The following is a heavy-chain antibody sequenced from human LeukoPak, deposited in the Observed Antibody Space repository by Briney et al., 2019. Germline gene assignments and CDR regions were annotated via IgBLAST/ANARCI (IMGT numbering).Heavy chain of an antibody. CDR1: GNYW. V-gene: IGHV3-74*01. D-gene: IGHD4-17*01. J-gene: IGHJ3*02. CDR2: INSDGSWT. CDR3: VRRPTVFLGDTVNI. Sequence: GGSLRLSCAASGNYWMHWVRQVPGKGLVWVSHINSDGSWTSYADSVKGRFTISKDNAKNTVYLQMNSLRAEDTAVYYCVRRPTVFLGDTVNIWGHGTMVTVSS.